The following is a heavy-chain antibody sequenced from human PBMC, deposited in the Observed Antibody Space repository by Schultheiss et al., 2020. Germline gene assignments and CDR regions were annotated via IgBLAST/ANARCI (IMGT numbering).Heavy chain of an antibody. J-gene: IGHJ6*02. Sequence: ASVKVSCKASGYTFTSYGISWVRQAPGQGLEWMGWISAYNGKISYAQNLQGRVTMTTDTSTSTAYMELRSLRSDDTAVYYCARVGRGSGSPTPTFGYYYGMDVWGQGTTVTVAS. CDR2: ISAYNGKI. CDR1: GYTFTSYG. D-gene: IGHD3-10*01. V-gene: IGHV1-18*04. CDR3: ARVGRGSGSPTPTFGYYYGMDV.